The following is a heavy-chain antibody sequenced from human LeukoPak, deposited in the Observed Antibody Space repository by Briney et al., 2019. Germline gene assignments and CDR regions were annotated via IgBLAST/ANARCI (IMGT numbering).Heavy chain of an antibody. D-gene: IGHD3-16*01. J-gene: IGHJ6*03. V-gene: IGHV3-73*01. CDR2: IRSKANSYAT. CDR3: TRPPYDYVWGSPSDYYYMDV. Sequence: GGSLRLSCAASGFTFSGSAMHWVRQASGKGLEWVGRIRSKANSYATAYAASVKGRFTISRDDSKNTAYLQMNSLKTEDTAVYYCTRPPYDYVWGSPSDYYYMDVWGKGTTVTVSS. CDR1: GFTFSGSA.